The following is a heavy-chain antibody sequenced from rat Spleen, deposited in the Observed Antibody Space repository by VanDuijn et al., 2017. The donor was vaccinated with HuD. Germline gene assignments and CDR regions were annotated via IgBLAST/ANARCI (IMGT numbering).Heavy chain of an antibody. CDR1: GFSLTSYS. CDR3: ARDGEAVAASNWFAY. V-gene: IGHV2-34*01. D-gene: IGHD1-2*01. CDR2: MWYDGDT. J-gene: IGHJ3*01. Sequence: QVQLKESGPGLVQPSETLSLTCTVSGFSLTSYSVSWVRQVSGKGPEWMGRMWYDGDTAFNSVLKSRLSVSRDTSKNQVFLKMKSLQTDDTGTYYCARDGEAVAASNWFAYWGQGTLVTVSS.